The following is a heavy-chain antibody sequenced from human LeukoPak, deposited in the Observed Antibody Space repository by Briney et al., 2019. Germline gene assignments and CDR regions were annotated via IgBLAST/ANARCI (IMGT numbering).Heavy chain of an antibody. CDR2: ISYDGSNK. Sequence: GGSLRLSYAASGFTFSSYAMHWVRQAPGKGLGWVAVISYDGSNKYYADSVKGRFTISRDNSKNTLYLQMNSLRAEDTAVYYCARDGGDRFLDYWGQGTLVTVSS. CDR3: ARDGGDRFLDY. CDR1: GFTFSSYA. J-gene: IGHJ4*02. V-gene: IGHV3-30-3*01. D-gene: IGHD2-15*01.